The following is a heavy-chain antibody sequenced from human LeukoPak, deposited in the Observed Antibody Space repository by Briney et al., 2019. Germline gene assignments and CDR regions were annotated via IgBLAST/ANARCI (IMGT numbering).Heavy chain of an antibody. V-gene: IGHV4-38-2*02. CDR3: AREVRYLDRAFDI. D-gene: IGHD3-9*01. CDR2: IYYSGST. J-gene: IGHJ3*02. CDR1: GYSISSGFY. Sequence: SETLSLTCTVSGYSISSGFYWGWIRRPPGKGLEWIGNIYYSGSTYYNPSLKSRVTISVDTSKNQFSLKLSSVTAADTAVYYCAREVRYLDRAFDIWGQGTMVTVSS.